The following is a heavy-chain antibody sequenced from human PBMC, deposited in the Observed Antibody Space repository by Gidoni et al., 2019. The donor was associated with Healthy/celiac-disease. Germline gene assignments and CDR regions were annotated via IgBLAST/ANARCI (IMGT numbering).Heavy chain of an antibody. Sequence: EVPLVESGVGVVQPGGFLLLSCAASGFTFSGSAMHWVRQASGNGLEWVGSIRRKDNSHAKAYAASVKGRFTISRDDSKNTAYLQMNSLKTEDTAVYYCTSVYSSSWLDAFDIWGQGKMVTVSS. J-gene: IGHJ3*02. D-gene: IGHD6-13*01. CDR3: TSVYSSSWLDAFDI. V-gene: IGHV3-73*02. CDR1: GFTFSGSA. CDR2: IRRKDNSHAK.